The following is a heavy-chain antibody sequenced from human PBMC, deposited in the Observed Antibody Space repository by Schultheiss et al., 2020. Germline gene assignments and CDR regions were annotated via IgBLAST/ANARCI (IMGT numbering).Heavy chain of an antibody. CDR3: ARDRVGGGRYYYYGMDV. Sequence: ASVKVSCKASGYTFNSYGINWVRQAPGQGLEWMGWISAFNGDTNYVQKFQDRVTMTTDTSTDTAYMELRSLRSDDTAVYYCARDRVGGGRYYYYGMDVWGQGTTVTVSS. D-gene: IGHD3-16*02. CDR2: ISAFNGDT. CDR1: GYTFNSYG. V-gene: IGHV1-18*01. J-gene: IGHJ6*02.